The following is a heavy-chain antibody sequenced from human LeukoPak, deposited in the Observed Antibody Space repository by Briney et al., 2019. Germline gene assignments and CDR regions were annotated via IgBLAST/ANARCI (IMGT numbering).Heavy chain of an antibody. D-gene: IGHD1-26*01. J-gene: IGHJ4*02. V-gene: IGHV4-59*08. Sequence: SETLSLTCTVSGGSISSYYWSWIRQPPGKGLEWIGYIYYSGSTNYNPSLKSRVTISVDTSKNQFSLKLSPVTAADTAVYYCARQNSGNSYDYWGQGTLVTVSS. CDR2: IYYSGST. CDR1: GGSISSYY. CDR3: ARQNSGNSYDY.